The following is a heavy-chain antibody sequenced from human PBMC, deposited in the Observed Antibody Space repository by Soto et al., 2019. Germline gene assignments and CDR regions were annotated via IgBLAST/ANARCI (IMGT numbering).Heavy chain of an antibody. CDR2: VSPTGDTV. Sequence: VQVVASGGGLLQPGRSLRLSCAVSGFRFEQYVMHWVRQAPGKGLECVSTVSPTGDTVAYADSVEGRFTVSRDNAKNSLYLQMNRLKGDDTAFCYCLTAAPNGAIADWGQGTLVTVSS. D-gene: IGHD2-21*01. J-gene: IGHJ4*02. V-gene: IGHV3-9*01. CDR1: GFRFEQYV. CDR3: LTAAPNGAIAD.